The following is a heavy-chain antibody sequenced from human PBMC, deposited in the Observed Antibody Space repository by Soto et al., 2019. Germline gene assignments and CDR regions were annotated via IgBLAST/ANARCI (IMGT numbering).Heavy chain of an antibody. Sequence: QVQLQESGPGLVKPSETLSLTCTVSGGSISSYYWSWIRQPPGKGLEWIGYIYYSGSTNYNRSLKSRVTISVDTSKNQFSLKLSSVTAADTAVYYCARNPQLYAAFDIWGQGTMVTVSS. CDR1: GGSISSYY. CDR3: ARNPQLYAAFDI. V-gene: IGHV4-59*01. CDR2: IYYSGST. D-gene: IGHD2-8*01. J-gene: IGHJ3*02.